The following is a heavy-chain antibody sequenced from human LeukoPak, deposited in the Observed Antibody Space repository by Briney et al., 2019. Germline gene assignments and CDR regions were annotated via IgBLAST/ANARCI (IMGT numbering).Heavy chain of an antibody. D-gene: IGHD2-15*01. CDR2: IYSGGST. J-gene: IGHJ3*02. V-gene: IGHV3-53*01. CDR1: GFTVSSND. Sequence: GGSLRLSCAASGFTVSSNDMRWVRQAPGKGLEWVSVIYSGGSTYYADSVKGRFTISRDNSKNTLFLQMNSLRAEDTAVYYCARDNSKYCGGGSCYNAFDIWGQGTMVTVSS. CDR3: ARDNSKYCGGGSCYNAFDI.